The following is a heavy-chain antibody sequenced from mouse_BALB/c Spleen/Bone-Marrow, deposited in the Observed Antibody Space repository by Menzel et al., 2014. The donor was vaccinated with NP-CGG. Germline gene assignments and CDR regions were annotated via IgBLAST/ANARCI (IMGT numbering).Heavy chain of an antibody. CDR2: ISTYSGNT. D-gene: IGHD1-1*01. CDR1: GYTYTAYA. J-gene: IGHJ2*01. V-gene: IGHV1-67*01. Sequence: QVHVKQSGPELVRPGASVKLSCKGSGYTYTAYAMHWVKQSHAKSLEWIGLISTYSGNTHYNQNFKGKATMTVDKSSSTAYMKLARFTSEDSAIYYCARNFNSSSYFDYWGQGTTLTISS. CDR3: ARNFNSSSYFDY.